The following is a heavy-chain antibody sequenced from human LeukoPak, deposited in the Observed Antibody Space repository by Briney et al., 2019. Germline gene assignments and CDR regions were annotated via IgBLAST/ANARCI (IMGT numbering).Heavy chain of an antibody. V-gene: IGHV4-59*01. CDR3: ARDRGYSSGWREHDAFDI. CDR1: SDSLNSYY. Sequence: SETLSLTCTVCSDSLNSYYWRCIPQPPGRGREGIGYIYYSVSTNYNPSLKSRVTISADTSKNQFSLKLSSVTAADTAVYYCARDRGYSSGWREHDAFDIWGQGTMVTVSS. J-gene: IGHJ3*02. D-gene: IGHD6-19*01. CDR2: IYYSVST.